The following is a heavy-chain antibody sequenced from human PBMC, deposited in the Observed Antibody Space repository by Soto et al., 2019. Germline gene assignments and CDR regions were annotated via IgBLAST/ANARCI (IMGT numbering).Heavy chain of an antibody. CDR2: IHSRGST. Sequence: QVQLQESGPGLVRPSQTLSLTCSVSGGSISTSGYYWSWIRQHPGKGLEWIGYIHSRGSTYFNPSLRSRGNISVDPSENQCSLNLTSVTAADTAVYYCARSGTFVGATWEYWGQGTLVTVSS. V-gene: IGHV4-31*03. CDR3: ARSGTFVGATWEY. CDR1: GGSISTSGYY. D-gene: IGHD1-26*01. J-gene: IGHJ4*02.